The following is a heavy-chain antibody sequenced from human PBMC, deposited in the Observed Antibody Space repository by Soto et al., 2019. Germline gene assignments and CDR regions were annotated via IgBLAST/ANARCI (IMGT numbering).Heavy chain of an antibody. CDR3: AKWSGFGDA. CDR1: GFTLSSNS. V-gene: IGHV3-23*01. D-gene: IGHD3-10*01. CDR2: ISNDGSTT. Sequence: XESLGLSCAASGFTLSSNSMAGVRQAPGKRLQWVSGISNDGSTTFYIDSVRGRFTISRDTSTKTLYLQMDSLRVEDTAVYFCAKWSGFGDAWGQGTLVIVSS. J-gene: IGHJ5*02.